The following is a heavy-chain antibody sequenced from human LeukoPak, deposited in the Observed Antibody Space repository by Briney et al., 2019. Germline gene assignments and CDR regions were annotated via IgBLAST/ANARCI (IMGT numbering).Heavy chain of an antibody. Sequence: GESLKISCKGSGYTFIRFWIGWVRQMPGKGLEWMGITYPGDSETRYSPSFQGQVTISVDKSISTAYLQWSSLKASDTAVYYCATGGIYSSNFDYWGQGTLVTVSS. D-gene: IGHD5-18*01. CDR2: TYPGDSET. V-gene: IGHV5-51*01. CDR3: ATGGIYSSNFDY. J-gene: IGHJ4*02. CDR1: GYTFIRFW.